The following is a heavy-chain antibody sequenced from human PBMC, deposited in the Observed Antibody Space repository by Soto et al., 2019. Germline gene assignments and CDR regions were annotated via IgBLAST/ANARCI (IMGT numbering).Heavy chain of an antibody. CDR2: VYDSGST. J-gene: IGHJ4*02. CDR3: ARAGFAASKGLDF. Sequence: SETLSLTCTVSGGSISGYYWSWVRQAPGQGLEWIGHVYDSGSTNYRPSPKSRVTISLDTSRNQFSLKLTSVTAADTAVYYCARAGFAASKGLDFWGQGTQVTVSS. V-gene: IGHV4-59*01. D-gene: IGHD3-10*01. CDR1: GGSISGYY.